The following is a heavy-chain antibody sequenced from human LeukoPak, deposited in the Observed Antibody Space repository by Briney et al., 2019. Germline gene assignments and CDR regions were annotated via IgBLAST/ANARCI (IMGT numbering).Heavy chain of an antibody. CDR3: AKDRVLYDILTGYYDY. J-gene: IGHJ4*02. D-gene: IGHD3-9*01. Sequence: PGGSLRLSCAVSGISFSSYAMSWVRQAPGKGLEWVAVISYDGSNKYYTDSVKGRFTISRDNSRNTLYLQMNSLRAEDTAVYYCAKDRVLYDILTGYYDYWGQGTLVTVSS. CDR2: ISYDGSNK. V-gene: IGHV3-30*18. CDR1: GISFSSYA.